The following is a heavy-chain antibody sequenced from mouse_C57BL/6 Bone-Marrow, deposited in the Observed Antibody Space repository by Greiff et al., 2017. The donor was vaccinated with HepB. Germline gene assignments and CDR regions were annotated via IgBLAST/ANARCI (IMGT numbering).Heavy chain of an antibody. V-gene: IGHV14-3*01. CDR2: IDPANGNT. Sequence: VQLQQSVAELVRPGASVKLSCTASGFNIKNTYIHWVKQRPEQGLEWIGRIDPANGNTKYAPKFQGKATITADTSSNTAYLQLSSLTSEDTAIYYCARPQEDAMDYWGQGTSVTVSS. CDR1: GFNIKNTY. CDR3: ARPQEDAMDY. J-gene: IGHJ4*01.